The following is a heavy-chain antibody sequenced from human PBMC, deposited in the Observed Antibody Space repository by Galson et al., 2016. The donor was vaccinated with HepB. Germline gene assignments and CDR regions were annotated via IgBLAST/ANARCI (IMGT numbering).Heavy chain of an antibody. Sequence: QSGAEVKKPGESLRISCEASGYTFIDYWISWVRQVPGKGLEWVGTLGPRGDYRSNSTAFQGHVSISIDNSVTTAYLQWNSLKAADTAVYYCARHDLGATGFFYLDVWGNGTTVTVSS. D-gene: IGHD5-12*01. CDR3: ARHDLGATGFFYLDV. CDR2: LGPRGDYR. CDR1: GYTFIDYW. J-gene: IGHJ6*03. V-gene: IGHV5-10-1*01.